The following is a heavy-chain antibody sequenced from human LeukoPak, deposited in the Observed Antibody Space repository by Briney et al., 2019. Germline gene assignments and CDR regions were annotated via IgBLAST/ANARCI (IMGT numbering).Heavy chain of an antibody. J-gene: IGHJ4*02. CDR1: GFTFSSYG. V-gene: IGHV3-30*18. CDR3: AKEITYSYETSGYYSDY. D-gene: IGHD3-22*01. Sequence: KAGGSLRLSCAASGFTFSSYGMHWVRQAPGKGLGWVAIISYDGSNKYYTDAVKGRFTISRDNSKNTLYLQMNSLRVEDTAVYYCAKEITYSYETSGYYSDYWGQGTLVTVSS. CDR2: ISYDGSNK.